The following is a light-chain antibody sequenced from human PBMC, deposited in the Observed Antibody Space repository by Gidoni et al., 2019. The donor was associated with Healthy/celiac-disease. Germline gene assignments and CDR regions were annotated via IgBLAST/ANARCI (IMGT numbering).Light chain of an antibody. V-gene: IGKV1-9*01. CDR2: AAS. J-gene: IGKJ3*01. Sequence: IQSTQSPSSPSASVGDRVTTTCRASQGISSYLAWYQQKPGEAPKLLIYAASTLQSGVPSRLSSGGSMTDFTLTISSLQPDDFATYYCQQLNSYPPFTFGPGTKVDIK. CDR1: QGISSY. CDR3: QQLNSYPPFT.